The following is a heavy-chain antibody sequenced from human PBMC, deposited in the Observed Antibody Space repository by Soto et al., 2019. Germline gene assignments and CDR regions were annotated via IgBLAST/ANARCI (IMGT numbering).Heavy chain of an antibody. V-gene: IGHV1-2*04. J-gene: IGHJ6*02. CDR2: INPNSGGT. Sequence: GASVKVSCKASGYTFTGYYMHWVRQAPGQGLEWMGWINPNSGGTNYAQKFQGWVTMTRDTSISTAYMELSRLRSDDTAVYYCARSPQGAVTTGLNGMDVWGQGTTVTVSS. CDR3: ARSPQGAVTTGLNGMDV. CDR1: GYTFTGYY. D-gene: IGHD4-17*01.